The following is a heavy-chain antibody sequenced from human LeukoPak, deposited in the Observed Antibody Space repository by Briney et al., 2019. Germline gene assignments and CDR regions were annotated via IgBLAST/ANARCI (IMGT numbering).Heavy chain of an antibody. Sequence: PGGSLRLSCAASGFTFSSYAMHWVRQAPGKGLEWVAVISYDGSNKYYADSVKGRFTISRDNSKNTLYLQMNSLRAEDTAVYYCARDRIGQGFDPWGQGTLVTVSS. V-gene: IGHV3-30-3*01. J-gene: IGHJ5*02. D-gene: IGHD2-21*01. CDR1: GFTFSSYA. CDR3: ARDRIGQGFDP. CDR2: ISYDGSNK.